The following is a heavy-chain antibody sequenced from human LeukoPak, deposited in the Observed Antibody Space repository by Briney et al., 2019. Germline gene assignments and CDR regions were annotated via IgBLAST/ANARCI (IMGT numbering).Heavy chain of an antibody. CDR1: GGSISSRNYY. CDR2: IYYSGST. V-gene: IGHV4-39*01. Sequence: PSETLSLTCTVSGGSISSRNYYWGWIRQPPGKGLEWIGNIYYSGSTFYNPSLKSRVTISVDTPKNQFSLRLSSVTAADTAIYYCARYSGNPWAFDYWGQGTLVSVCS. J-gene: IGHJ4*02. D-gene: IGHD4-23*01. CDR3: ARYSGNPWAFDY.